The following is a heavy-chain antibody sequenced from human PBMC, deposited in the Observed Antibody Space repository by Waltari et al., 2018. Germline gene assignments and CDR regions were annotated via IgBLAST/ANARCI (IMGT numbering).Heavy chain of an antibody. CDR1: GYTFTSYA. CDR2: INAGNGNT. V-gene: IGHV1-3*01. D-gene: IGHD3-3*01. Sequence: QVQLVQSGAEVKKPGASVKVSCKASGYTFTSYAMHWVRQAPGQRLEWMGWINAGNGNTKDSQKYQGRGTITRDTSASTAYMELSSLRSEDTAVYYCAREVFGVVIISYYYYYGMDVWGQGTTVTVSS. CDR3: AREVFGVVIISYYYYYGMDV. J-gene: IGHJ6*02.